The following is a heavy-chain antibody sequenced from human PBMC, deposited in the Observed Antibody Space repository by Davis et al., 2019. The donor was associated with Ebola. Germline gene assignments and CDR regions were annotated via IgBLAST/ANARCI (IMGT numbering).Heavy chain of an antibody. CDR1: GHTFTSYD. D-gene: IGHD6-19*01. Sequence: ASVKVSCKASGHTFTSYDINWVRQATGQGLEWMGRINPNSGGTNYAQKFQGRVTMTRDTSISTAYMELSRLTSDDTAVYYCARGLYGWYYFDYWGQGTLVTVSS. J-gene: IGHJ4*02. CDR2: INPNSGGT. CDR3: ARGLYGWYYFDY. V-gene: IGHV1-2*06.